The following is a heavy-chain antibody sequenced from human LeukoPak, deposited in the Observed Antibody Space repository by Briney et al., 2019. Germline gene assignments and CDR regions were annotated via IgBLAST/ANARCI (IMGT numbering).Heavy chain of an antibody. V-gene: IGHV3-23*01. CDR3: ARDFPTYGDYFGVLDY. J-gene: IGHJ4*02. CDR1: GFTFSSYA. D-gene: IGHD4-17*01. CDR2: ISGSGGST. Sequence: GGSLRLSCAASGFTFSSYAMSWVRQAPGKGLEWVSAISGSGGSTYYADSVKGRFTISRDNSKNTLYLQMNSLRAEDTAVYYCARDFPTYGDYFGVLDYWGQGTLVTVSS.